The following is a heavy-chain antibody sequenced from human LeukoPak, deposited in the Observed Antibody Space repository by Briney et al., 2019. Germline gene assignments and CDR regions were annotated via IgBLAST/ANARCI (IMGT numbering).Heavy chain of an antibody. CDR1: GFTFSSYA. J-gene: IGHJ4*02. Sequence: TGGSLRLSCAASGFTFSSYAMSWVRQAPGKGLEWVSGVGPSGARTYYADSVKGRFTVSRDNSKNMVFLQMNSLRAEDTAIYYCAKDDAYLQYDDWGQGTLVTVSS. CDR3: AKDDAYLQYDD. D-gene: IGHD5-24*01. V-gene: IGHV3-23*01. CDR2: VGPSGART.